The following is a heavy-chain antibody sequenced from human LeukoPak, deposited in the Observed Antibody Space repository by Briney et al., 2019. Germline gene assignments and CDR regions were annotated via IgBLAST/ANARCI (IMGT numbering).Heavy chain of an antibody. J-gene: IGHJ4*02. Sequence: GESLKISCKGSGYSFTSYWIGWVRQMPGKGLEWMGIIYPGDSDTRYSPSFHGQVTISADKSISTAYLQWSSLRASDTAMYYCARHTATRTYYFDFWGQGTLVTVSS. CDR2: IYPGDSDT. V-gene: IGHV5-51*01. D-gene: IGHD4-17*01. CDR3: ARHTATRTYYFDF. CDR1: GYSFTSYW.